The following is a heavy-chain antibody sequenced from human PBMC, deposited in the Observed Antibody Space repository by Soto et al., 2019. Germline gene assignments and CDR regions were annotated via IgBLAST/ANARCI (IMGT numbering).Heavy chain of an antibody. CDR3: ARDLVPIVGATHDYYGMDV. D-gene: IGHD1-26*01. V-gene: IGHV1-69*13. J-gene: IGHJ6*02. Sequence: ASVKVSCKASGGTFSSYAISWVRQAPGQGLEWMGGIIPIFGTANYAQKFQGRVTITADESTSTAYMELSSLRSEDTAVYYCARDLVPIVGATHDYYGMDVWGQGTTVTVAS. CDR1: GGTFSSYA. CDR2: IIPIFGTA.